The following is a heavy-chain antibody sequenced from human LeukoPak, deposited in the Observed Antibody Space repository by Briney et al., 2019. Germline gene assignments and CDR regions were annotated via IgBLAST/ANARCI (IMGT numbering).Heavy chain of an antibody. CDR1: GYTFTSNY. CDR2: INPNSGGT. V-gene: IGHV1-2*02. CDR3: ASRYYDILTGYWWFDP. D-gene: IGHD3-9*01. Sequence: ASVKVSCKAFGYTFTSNYMHWVRQAPGQGLEWMGWINPNSGGTNYAQKFQGRVTMTRDTSISTAYMELSRLRSDDTAAYYCASRYYDILTGYWWFDPWGQGTLVTVSS. J-gene: IGHJ5*02.